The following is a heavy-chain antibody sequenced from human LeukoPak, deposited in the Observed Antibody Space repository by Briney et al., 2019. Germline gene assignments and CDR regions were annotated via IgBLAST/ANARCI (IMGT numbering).Heavy chain of an antibody. CDR1: GFTLSSYG. D-gene: IGHD4-17*01. J-gene: IGHJ4*02. CDR3: AKDRTATTVTPEGVDY. Sequence: GGSLRLSCAASGFTLSSYGMHWVRQAPGKGLEWVAFIRYDGSNKYYADSVKGRFTISRDNSKNTLYLQMNSLRAEDTAVYYCAKDRTATTVTPEGVDYWGQGTLVTVSS. V-gene: IGHV3-30*02. CDR2: IRYDGSNK.